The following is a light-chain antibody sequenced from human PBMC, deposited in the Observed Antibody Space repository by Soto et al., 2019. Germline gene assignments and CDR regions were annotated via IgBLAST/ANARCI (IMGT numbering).Light chain of an antibody. V-gene: IGKV1-5*01. CDR3: QQYNSYWT. Sequence: IQISPYASPVCSSPRASTTISFRARQRVNHWLAWYQRKPGKAPKLLIHDASTLESGIPSRFSGSGSGTEFTLTISSLQPDDFATYYCQQYNSYWTFGQGTKVDFK. CDR1: QRVNHW. J-gene: IGKJ1*01. CDR2: DAS.